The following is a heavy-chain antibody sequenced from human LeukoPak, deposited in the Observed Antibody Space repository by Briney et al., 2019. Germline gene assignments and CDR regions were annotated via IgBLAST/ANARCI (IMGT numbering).Heavy chain of an antibody. CDR2: ISYDGSNK. CDR1: GFTFSDYY. CDR3: AKDVPAAYFDY. J-gene: IGHJ4*02. D-gene: IGHD2-2*01. V-gene: IGHV3-30*18. Sequence: PGGSLGLSCAASGFTFSDYYMSWIRQAPGKGLEWVAVISYDGSNKYYADSVKGRFTISRDNSKTTLYLQMNSLRAEDTAVYYCAKDVPAAYFDYWGQGTLVTVSS.